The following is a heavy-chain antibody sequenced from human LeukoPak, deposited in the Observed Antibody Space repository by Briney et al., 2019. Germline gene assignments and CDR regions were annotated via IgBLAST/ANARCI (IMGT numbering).Heavy chain of an antibody. CDR2: ISDDGITT. Sequence: PGGSLRLSCAASGFTFSTYWMHWVRQAPGKGLVWVSRISDDGITTTYADSVKGRFTISRDNAKNTLYLQMNSLRAEDTAVYYCARDRGDGYNYYFDYWGQGTLVTVSS. J-gene: IGHJ4*02. CDR1: GFTFSTYW. CDR3: ARDRGDGYNYYFDY. D-gene: IGHD5-24*01. V-gene: IGHV3-74*01.